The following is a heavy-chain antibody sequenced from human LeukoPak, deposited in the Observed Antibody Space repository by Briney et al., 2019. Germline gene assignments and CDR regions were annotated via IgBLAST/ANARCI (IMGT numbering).Heavy chain of an antibody. Sequence: GGSLRLSCAASGFTFSSYGMHWVRQAPGKGLEWVAFIRYDGSNKYYADSVKGRFTISRDNSKNTLYLQMNSLRAEDTAVYYCAKTYYSGYALSYYYYMDVWGKGTTVTISS. D-gene: IGHD5-12*01. CDR1: GFTFSSYG. CDR2: IRYDGSNK. V-gene: IGHV3-30*02. CDR3: AKTYYSGYALSYYYYMDV. J-gene: IGHJ6*03.